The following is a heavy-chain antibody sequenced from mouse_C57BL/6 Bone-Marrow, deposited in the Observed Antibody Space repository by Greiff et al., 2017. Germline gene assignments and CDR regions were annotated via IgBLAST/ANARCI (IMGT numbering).Heavy chain of an antibody. CDR1: GYTFTDYY. CDR2: INPNNGGT. J-gene: IGHJ3*01. CDR3: ARSGYYGSSAWFAY. Sequence: VQLQQSGPELVKPGASVKISCKASGYTFTDYYMNWVKQSHGKSLEWIGDINPNNGGTSYNQKFKGKATLTVDKYSSTAYMERRSLTSEDSAVYYCARSGYYGSSAWFAYWGQGTLVTVSA. V-gene: IGHV1-26*01. D-gene: IGHD1-1*01.